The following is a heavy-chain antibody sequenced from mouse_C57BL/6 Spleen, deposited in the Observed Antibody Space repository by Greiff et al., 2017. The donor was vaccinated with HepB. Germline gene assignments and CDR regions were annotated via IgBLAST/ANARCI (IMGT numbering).Heavy chain of an antibody. J-gene: IGHJ2*01. CDR1: GYTFTSYW. CDR3: ARGGNYENWDY. Sequence: QVQLQQPGAELVRPGTSVKLSCKASGYTFTSYWMHWVKQRPGQGLEWIGVIDPSDSYTNYNQKFKGKATLTVDTSSSTAYMQLSSLTSEDSAVYYCARGGNYENWDYWGQGTTLTVSS. CDR2: IDPSDSYT. D-gene: IGHD2-1*01. V-gene: IGHV1-59*01.